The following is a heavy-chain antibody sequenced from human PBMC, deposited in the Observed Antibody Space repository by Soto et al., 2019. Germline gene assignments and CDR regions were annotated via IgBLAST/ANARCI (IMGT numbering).Heavy chain of an antibody. D-gene: IGHD2-2*01. CDR1: GFTFSSYA. CDR3: AKSFCSSTSCYTNAEYFQH. J-gene: IGHJ1*01. Sequence: VQLLESGGGLVQPGGSLRLSCAASGFTFSSYAMSWVRQAPGKGLEWVSAISGSGGSTYYADSVKGRFTISRDNSKNTLYLQMNSLRAEDTAVYYCAKSFCSSTSCYTNAEYFQHWGQGTLVTVSS. V-gene: IGHV3-23*01. CDR2: ISGSGGST.